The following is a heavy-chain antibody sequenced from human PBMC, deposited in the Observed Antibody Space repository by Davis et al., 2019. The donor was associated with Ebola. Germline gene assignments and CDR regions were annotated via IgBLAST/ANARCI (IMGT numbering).Heavy chain of an antibody. CDR1: GGSISSYY. Sequence: SETLSLTCTVSGGSISSYYWSWIRQPPGKGLEWIGYIYYSGSTNYNPSLKSRVTISVDTSKNQFSLKLSSVTAADTAVYCCARGLGGYCSSTSCYYYYGMDVWGQGTTVTVSS. V-gene: IGHV4-59*01. CDR2: IYYSGST. CDR3: ARGLGGYCSSTSCYYYYGMDV. J-gene: IGHJ6*02. D-gene: IGHD2-2*01.